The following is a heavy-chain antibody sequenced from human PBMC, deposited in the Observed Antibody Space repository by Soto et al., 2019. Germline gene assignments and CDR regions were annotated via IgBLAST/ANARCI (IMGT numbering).Heavy chain of an antibody. J-gene: IGHJ4*02. CDR2: INPSGGST. D-gene: IGHD6-13*01. V-gene: IGHV1-46*01. CDR1: GYTFTSYY. Sequence: ASVKVSCKASGYTFTSYYMHWVRQAPEQGLEWMGIINPSGGSTSYAQKFQGRVTMTRDTSTSTVYMELSSLRSEDTAVYYCARSGEAAAGTGWSVYWGQGTLVTVSS. CDR3: ARSGEAAAGTGWSVY.